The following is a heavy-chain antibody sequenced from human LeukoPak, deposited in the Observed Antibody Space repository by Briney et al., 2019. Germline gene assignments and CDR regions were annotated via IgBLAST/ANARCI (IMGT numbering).Heavy chain of an antibody. Sequence: GGSLRLSCAASGFIFRSYWMSWVRQAPGKGLEWVANIKEDGSEKYYVDSVKGRFTISRDNAKNSLYLQMNSLRAEDTAVYYCARGDSSGQSGYWGQGTLVTVSS. J-gene: IGHJ4*02. CDR1: GFIFRSYW. D-gene: IGHD3-22*01. CDR2: IKEDGSEK. CDR3: ARGDSSGQSGY. V-gene: IGHV3-7*01.